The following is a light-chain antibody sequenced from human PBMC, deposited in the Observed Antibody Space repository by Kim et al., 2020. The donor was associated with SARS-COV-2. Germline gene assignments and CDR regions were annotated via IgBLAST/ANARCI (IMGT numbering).Light chain of an antibody. V-gene: IGLV6-57*02. CDR2: END. CDR1: SGSIASNY. J-gene: IGLJ2*01. Sequence: KTVTVPCTGSSGSIASNYVQWYQKLPCSAPTTVIYENDQKPSGVPDRFSGSIDSSSNSASLTISGLRTEDEADYYCQSYDASKRVIFGGGTQLTVL. CDR3: QSYDASKRVI.